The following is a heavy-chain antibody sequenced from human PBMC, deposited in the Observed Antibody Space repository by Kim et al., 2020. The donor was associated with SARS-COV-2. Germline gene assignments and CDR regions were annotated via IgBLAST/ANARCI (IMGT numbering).Heavy chain of an antibody. CDR1: GYTFTDYY. V-gene: IGHV1-2*06. Sequence: ASVKVSCKASGYTFTDYYIHWVRQAPGQGLEWRGLINPNSGGSNYTQRFQGRVTMTRDTSITTAYMELSRLRSDDTAVYFCARAVSATYHDGIDMWGQGTMVTVSS. CDR2: INPNSGGS. D-gene: IGHD1-1*01. CDR3: ARAVSATYHDGIDM. J-gene: IGHJ3*02.